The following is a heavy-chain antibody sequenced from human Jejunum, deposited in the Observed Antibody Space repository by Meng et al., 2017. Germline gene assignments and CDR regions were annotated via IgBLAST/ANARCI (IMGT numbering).Heavy chain of an antibody. Sequence: QLKLQGSGPGLVKASETLSLTCTVSGGSISGSNYYWGWIRQPPGKGLEWIGTIYYSGSTYYNPSLKSRVTISVDTSKNQFSLNLSSVTAADTAIYYCARVSKPYGSGLDPWGQGTLVTVSS. J-gene: IGHJ5*02. D-gene: IGHD3-10*01. V-gene: IGHV4-39*07. CDR2: IYYSGST. CDR1: GGSISGSNYY. CDR3: ARVSKPYGSGLDP.